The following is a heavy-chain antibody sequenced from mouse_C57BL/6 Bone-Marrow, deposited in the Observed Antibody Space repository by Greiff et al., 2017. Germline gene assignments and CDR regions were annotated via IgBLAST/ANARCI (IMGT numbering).Heavy chain of an antibody. CDR3: ARHGITTVVAPAWFAY. CDR2: ISSGGSYT. V-gene: IGHV5-6*01. D-gene: IGHD1-1*01. CDR1: GFTFSSYG. Sequence: EVQRVESGGDLVKPGGSLKLSCAASGFTFSSYGMSWVRQTPDKRLEWVATISSGGSYTYYPDSVKGRFTISRDNAKNTLYLQMSSLKSEDTAMXYCARHGITTVVAPAWFAYWGQGTLVTVSA. J-gene: IGHJ3*01.